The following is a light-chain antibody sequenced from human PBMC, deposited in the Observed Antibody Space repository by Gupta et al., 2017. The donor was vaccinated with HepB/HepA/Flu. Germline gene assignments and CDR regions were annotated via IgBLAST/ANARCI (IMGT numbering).Light chain of an antibody. CDR1: SSNIGSNT. CDR2: SNN. J-gene: IGLJ2*01. CDR3: AAWDDSLNGVV. V-gene: IGLV1-44*01. Sequence: QSVLTQPPSASGTPGQRVTISCSGSSSNIGSNTVNWYQQLPGTAPKLLIYSNNQRPSGVPDRFSGSKSGTSAYLAISGLQSEDEADYDCAAWDDSLNGVVCGGGTKL.